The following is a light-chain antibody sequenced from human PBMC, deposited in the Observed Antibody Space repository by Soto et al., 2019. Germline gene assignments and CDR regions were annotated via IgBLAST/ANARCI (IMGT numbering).Light chain of an antibody. Sequence: LTYCLRTLSSSPGERTTLYCRASQSLRSTSLAWYQQNPGQAPRLLIYGASSRATGIPDRFSGSGSGTDFTLTISRLEPEDFAVYYCQQYGNSPITFGQGTRLEIK. CDR3: QQYGNSPIT. CDR2: GAS. J-gene: IGKJ5*01. CDR1: QSLRSTS. V-gene: IGKV3-20*01.